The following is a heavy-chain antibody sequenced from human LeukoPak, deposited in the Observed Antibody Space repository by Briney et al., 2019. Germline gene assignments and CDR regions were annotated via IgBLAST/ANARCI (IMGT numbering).Heavy chain of an antibody. D-gene: IGHD6-6*01. CDR3: ARDGSSSGWFDP. V-gene: IGHV1-46*01. CDR2: INPSGGST. CDR1: GYTFTGYY. J-gene: IGHJ5*02. Sequence: ASVKVSCKASGYTFTGYYIHWVRQAPGQGLEWMGIINPSGGSTIYAQKFQGRVTTTRDMSTSTVYMELSSLRSEDTAVYHCARDGSSSGWFDPWGQGTLVTVSS.